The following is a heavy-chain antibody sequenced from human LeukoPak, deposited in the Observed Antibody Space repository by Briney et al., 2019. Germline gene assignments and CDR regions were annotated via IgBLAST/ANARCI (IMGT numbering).Heavy chain of an antibody. CDR1: GYIFSLYG. D-gene: IGHD6-13*01. CDR3: ARDRGIAAATLDY. Sequence: GASVKVSCKASGYIFSLYGISWVRQAPGQGLEWMGWISADTGDTNYAQKLQGRVTMTTDTSTSTAYMELRSLRSDDTAVYYCARDRGIAAATLDYWGQGTLVTVSS. J-gene: IGHJ4*02. V-gene: IGHV1-18*01. CDR2: ISADTGDT.